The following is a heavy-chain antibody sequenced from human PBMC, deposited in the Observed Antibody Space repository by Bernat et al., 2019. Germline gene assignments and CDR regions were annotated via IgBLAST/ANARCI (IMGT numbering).Heavy chain of an antibody. Sequence: QVQLVESGGGVVQPGRSLRLSCAASGCTFSSYGMHWVRQAPGKGLEWVAVIWYDGSNKYYADSVKGRFTISRDNSKNTLYLQMNSLRAEDTAVYYCARDLGASGNAPGYWGQGSLVTVSS. CDR2: IWYDGSNK. CDR1: GCTFSSYG. D-gene: IGHD3-3*01. J-gene: IGHJ4*02. CDR3: ARDLGASGNAPGY. V-gene: IGHV3-33*01.